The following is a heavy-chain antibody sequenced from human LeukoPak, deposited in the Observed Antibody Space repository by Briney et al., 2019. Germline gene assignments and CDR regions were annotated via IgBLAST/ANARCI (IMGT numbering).Heavy chain of an antibody. CDR3: ARQPEYYYDSSGYPNFDY. V-gene: IGHV5-51*01. D-gene: IGHD3-22*01. J-gene: IGHJ4*02. CDR2: IYPGDSDT. Sequence: GESLKISCKGSGYSFTSYWIGWVRQMPGKGLEWMGIIYPGDSDTRYSPSFQGQVTISDDKSISTAYLQWSSLKASDTAMYYCARQPEYYYDSSGYPNFDYWGQGTLVTVSS. CDR1: GYSFTSYW.